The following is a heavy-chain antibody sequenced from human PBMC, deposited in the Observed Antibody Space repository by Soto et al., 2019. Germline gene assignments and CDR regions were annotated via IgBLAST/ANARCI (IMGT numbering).Heavy chain of an antibody. Sequence: GSLRLSCAASGFSFTNFAMSWVRQAPGKGLEWVAGIGASGDITWYADSVKGRLSISRDNSKNTLYLQLNSLRFEDTAVYYCAKDDFTDRGDDYFDYRGPGTLVTVSS. J-gene: IGHJ4*02. CDR1: GFSFTNFA. CDR3: AKDDFTDRGDDYFDY. D-gene: IGHD2-21*02. V-gene: IGHV3-23*01. CDR2: IGASGDIT.